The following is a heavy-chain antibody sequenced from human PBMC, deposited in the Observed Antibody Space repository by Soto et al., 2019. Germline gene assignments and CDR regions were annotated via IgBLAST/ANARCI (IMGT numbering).Heavy chain of an antibody. J-gene: IGHJ3*02. CDR2: ITPTDGST. D-gene: IGHD3-3*01. Sequence: QVQLVQSGAEVRKPGASVKVSCKASGYTFTNYYLHWVRQAPGQGLEWMGIITPTDGSTTYAQNFQGSVSMTRDTSTSTVYMQMRSLRSADTAVYYCARDNVGYNLWNPQGNPFDICCQGTILTVSS. CDR3: ARDNVGYNLWNPQGNPFDI. V-gene: IGHV1-46*01. CDR1: GYTFTNYY.